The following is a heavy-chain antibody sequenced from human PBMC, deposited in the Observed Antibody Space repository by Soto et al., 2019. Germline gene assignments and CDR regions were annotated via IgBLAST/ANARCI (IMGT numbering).Heavy chain of an antibody. J-gene: IGHJ6*02. Sequence: QVQLVESGGGVVQPGRSLRLSCAASGFTFSSYGMHWVRQAPGKGLEWVAVISYDGSNKYYADSVKGRFTISRDNSKNTLYLQMNSLRAEDTAVYYCAKANSGYDFWSGYYTSYYYGMDVWGQGTTVTVSS. CDR3: AKANSGYDFWSGYYTSYYYGMDV. CDR2: ISYDGSNK. D-gene: IGHD3-3*01. CDR1: GFTFSSYG. V-gene: IGHV3-30*18.